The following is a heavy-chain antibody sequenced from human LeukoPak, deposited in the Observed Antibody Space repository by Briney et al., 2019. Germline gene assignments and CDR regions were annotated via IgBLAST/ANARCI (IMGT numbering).Heavy chain of an antibody. Sequence: SETLSLTCTVSGGSMSPYYWSWIRRPAGKGLEWIGRIYTSGNTNYNPSLKSRVTMSVDTSKNHFSLKLSSVTAADTALYYCAREYPNSSAWSSDYWGQGTLVTVSS. CDR1: GGSMSPYY. D-gene: IGHD6-19*01. J-gene: IGHJ4*02. CDR3: AREYPNSSAWSSDY. V-gene: IGHV4-4*07. CDR2: IYTSGNT.